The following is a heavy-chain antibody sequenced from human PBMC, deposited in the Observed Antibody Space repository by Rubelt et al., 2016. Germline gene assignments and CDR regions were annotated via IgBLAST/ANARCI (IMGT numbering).Heavy chain of an antibody. D-gene: IGHD2-15*01. Sequence: GKGLEWVAAIVYDGSKQHYADSVKGRFTISRDNPKNTLYLQMNSLRAEDTGVYYCARGLMAAPTGYGMDVWGQGTTVTVSS. J-gene: IGHJ6*02. CDR2: IVYDGSKQ. V-gene: IGHV3-30*04. CDR3: ARGLMAAPTGYGMDV.